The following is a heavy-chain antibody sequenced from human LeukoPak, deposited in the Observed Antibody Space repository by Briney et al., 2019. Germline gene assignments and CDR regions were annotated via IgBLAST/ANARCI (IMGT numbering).Heavy chain of an antibody. Sequence: SETLSLTCAVYGGSFSGYYWSWIRQPPGKGLEWIGEINHSGSTNYNPSLKSRVTISVDTSKNQFSLKLSSVTAADTAVYYCARAEEEVVVPAAINWFDPWGQGTLVTVSS. CDR1: GGSFSGYY. CDR2: INHSGST. CDR3: ARAEEEVVVPAAINWFDP. J-gene: IGHJ5*02. D-gene: IGHD2-2*01. V-gene: IGHV4-34*01.